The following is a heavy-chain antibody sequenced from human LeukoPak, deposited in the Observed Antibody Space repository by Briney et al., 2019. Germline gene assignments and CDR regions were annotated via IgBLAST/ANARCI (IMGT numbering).Heavy chain of an antibody. Sequence: SETLSLTCGVSGGSVSSTNWWAWIRQPPGKGLEWIGEVHLDGRTNFNPSLKSRLTMSVDLSENHVSLKLTSVTAADTAVYYCAREGGFYRPLDYSGQGTLVTVSS. CDR1: GGSVSSTNW. D-gene: IGHD6-25*01. CDR3: AREGGFYRPLDY. V-gene: IGHV4-4*02. J-gene: IGHJ4*02. CDR2: VHLDGRT.